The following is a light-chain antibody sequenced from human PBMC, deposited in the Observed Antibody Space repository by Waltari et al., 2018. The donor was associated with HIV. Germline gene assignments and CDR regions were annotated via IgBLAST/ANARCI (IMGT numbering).Light chain of an antibody. CDR1: RTVLYNRNY. V-gene: IGKV4-1*01. CDR3: QQYYTLRST. CDR2: WAS. J-gene: IGKJ4*01. Sequence: DIVITQSPDSLAVSLGARATVPCTSSRTVLYNRNYLAWYQQKPGQAPKVLIYWASTRAFGVPDRFSGSGSGTDFSLTISRVQADDVAIYYCQQYYTLRSTFGGGTKIEI.